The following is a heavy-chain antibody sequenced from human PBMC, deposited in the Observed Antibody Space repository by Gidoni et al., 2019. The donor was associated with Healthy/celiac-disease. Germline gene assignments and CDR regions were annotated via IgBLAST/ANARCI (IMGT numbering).Heavy chain of an antibody. V-gene: IGHV3-30*18. CDR2: ISYDGSNK. CDR3: AKGEIWFGELQKPAQDY. J-gene: IGHJ4*02. D-gene: IGHD3-10*01. Sequence: GGVVQPGRSLRLSCAASGFTFSSYGMHWVRQAPGKGLEWVAVISYDGSNKYYADSVKGRFTISRDNSKNTLYLQMNSLRAEDTAVYYCAKGEIWFGELQKPAQDYWGQGTLVTVSS. CDR1: GFTFSSYG.